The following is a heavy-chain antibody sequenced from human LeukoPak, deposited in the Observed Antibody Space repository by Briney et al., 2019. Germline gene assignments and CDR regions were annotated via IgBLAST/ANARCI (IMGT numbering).Heavy chain of an antibody. Sequence: ASVKVSCKASGYTFTTYGISWVRQAPGQGLEWMGWISAYNGNTNYAQKLQGRRTMTTDTSTSTAYMELRSLRSDGTAVYYCARDMIAVRPNWFDPWGQGTLVTVSS. CDR1: GYTFTTYG. CDR3: ARDMIAVRPNWFDP. J-gene: IGHJ5*02. CDR2: ISAYNGNT. D-gene: IGHD6-6*01. V-gene: IGHV1-18*01.